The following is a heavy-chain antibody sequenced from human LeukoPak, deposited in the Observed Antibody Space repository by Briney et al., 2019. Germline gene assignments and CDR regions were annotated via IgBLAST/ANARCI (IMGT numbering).Heavy chain of an antibody. Sequence: SETLSLTCTVSGGSISSGDYYWSWIRQPPGKGLEWIGNIYYSGSTYYNPSLKSRVTISVDTSKNQFSLKLSSVTAADTAVYYCARHVRFGEFHDYWGQGTLVTVSS. V-gene: IGHV4-30-4*08. J-gene: IGHJ4*02. D-gene: IGHD3-10*01. CDR2: IYYSGST. CDR1: GGSISSGDYY. CDR3: ARHVRFGEFHDY.